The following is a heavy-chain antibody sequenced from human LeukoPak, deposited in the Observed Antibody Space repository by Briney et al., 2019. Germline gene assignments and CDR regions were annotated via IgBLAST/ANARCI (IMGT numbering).Heavy chain of an antibody. J-gene: IGHJ4*02. CDR1: GYTFTSYD. CDR2: MNPNSGNT. V-gene: IGHV1-8*01. CDR3: ARALYSSGWYGVDY. Sequence: GASVKVSCKASGYTFTSYDINWVRQAPGQGLEWMGWMNPNSGNTGYAQKFQGRVTMTRNTSISTAYMELSSLRSEDTAVYYCARALYSSGWYGVDYWGQGTLVTVSS. D-gene: IGHD6-19*01.